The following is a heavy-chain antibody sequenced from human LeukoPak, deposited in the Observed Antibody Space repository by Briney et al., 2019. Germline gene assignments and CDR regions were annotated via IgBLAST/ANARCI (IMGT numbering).Heavy chain of an antibody. J-gene: IGHJ4*02. CDR2: ITSSGSTI. Sequence: GGSLRLSRAASGFTFSSFEMNWVRQAPGKGLEWVSYITSSGSTIYYADSVRGRFTISRDNAKNSLYLQMNSLGAEDTAVYYCARAYCGDDCYNYHFDHWGQGTLVTVSS. CDR1: GFTFSSFE. V-gene: IGHV3-48*03. D-gene: IGHD2-21*02. CDR3: ARAYCGDDCYNYHFDH.